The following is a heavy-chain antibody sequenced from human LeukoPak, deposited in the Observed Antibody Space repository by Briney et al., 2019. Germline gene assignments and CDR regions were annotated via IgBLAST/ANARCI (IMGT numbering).Heavy chain of an antibody. CDR1: GFTFGDYA. D-gene: IGHD3-3*01. V-gene: IGHV3-49*04. J-gene: IGHJ4*02. CDR3: TRATAVFWSGYPDY. CDR2: IRSKAYGGTT. Sequence: GGSLRLSCTASGFTFGDYAMSWVRQAAGKGLEWVGFIRSKAYGGTTEYAASVKGRFTISRDDSKSIAYLQMNSLKTEDTAVYYCTRATAVFWSGYPDYWGQGTLVTVSS.